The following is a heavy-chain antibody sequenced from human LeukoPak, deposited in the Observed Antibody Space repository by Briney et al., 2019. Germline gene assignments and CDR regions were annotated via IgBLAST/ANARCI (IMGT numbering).Heavy chain of an antibody. CDR3: ARGAQRFLFDY. CDR1: GGSISSYY. Sequence: PETPSLTCTVSGGSISSYYWSWIWQPPGKGLEWIGYIYYSGSTNYNPSLKSRVTISVDTSKNQFSLKLSSVTAADTAVYYRARGAQRFLFDYWGQGNLVTVSS. CDR2: IYYSGST. J-gene: IGHJ4*02. D-gene: IGHD3-3*01. V-gene: IGHV4-59*01.